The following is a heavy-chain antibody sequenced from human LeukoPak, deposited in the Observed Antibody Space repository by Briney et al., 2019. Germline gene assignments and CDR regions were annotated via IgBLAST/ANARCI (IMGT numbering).Heavy chain of an antibody. D-gene: IGHD3-3*01. CDR2: IRSKAYGGTT. V-gene: IGHV3-49*04. Sequence: GGSLRLSCTASGFTFGDYAMSWVRQAPGKGLEWVSFIRSKAYGGTTEYAASVKGRFTISRDDSKSIAYLQMNSLKTEDTAVYYCTRAGVTYDFWSGYPLYAFDIWGQGTMVTVSS. CDR3: TRAGVTYDFWSGYPLYAFDI. J-gene: IGHJ3*02. CDR1: GFTFGDYA.